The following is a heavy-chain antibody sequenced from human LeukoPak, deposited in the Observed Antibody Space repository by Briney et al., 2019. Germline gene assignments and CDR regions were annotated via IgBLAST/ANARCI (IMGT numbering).Heavy chain of an antibody. CDR1: GFTFSSYA. V-gene: IGHV3-64*01. CDR2: IGSTGGSI. D-gene: IGHD3-22*01. J-gene: IGHJ4*02. Sequence: GGSLRLSCAASGFTFSSYAMHWVRQAPGKGLEYVSAIGSTGGSIYYANSVKGRFTISRDNSKNTLFLQMGSLRAEDMAVYYCARVFYDSSAYYYDYWGQGTLVTVSS. CDR3: ARVFYDSSAYYYDY.